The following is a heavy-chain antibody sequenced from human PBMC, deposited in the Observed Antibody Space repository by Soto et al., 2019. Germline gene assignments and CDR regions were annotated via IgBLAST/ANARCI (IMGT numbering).Heavy chain of an antibody. CDR3: ARDLRRRVDFWSGYSYYGMDV. J-gene: IGHJ6*02. CDR1: GGTFSSYT. V-gene: IGHV1-69*13. CDR2: IIPIFGTA. D-gene: IGHD3-3*01. Sequence: SVKVSCKASGGTFSSYTISWVRQAPGQGLEWMGGIIPIFGTANYAQKFQGRVTITADESTSTAYMELSSLRSEDTAVYYCARDLRRRVDFWSGYSYYGMDVWGQGTTVTVSS.